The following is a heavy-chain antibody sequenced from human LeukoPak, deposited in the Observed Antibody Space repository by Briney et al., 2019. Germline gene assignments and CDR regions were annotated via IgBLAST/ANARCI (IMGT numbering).Heavy chain of an antibody. Sequence: PGGSLRLSCAASGFTFSSYGMHWVRQAPGKGMERVAVISYDGSNKYYADSVKSRLTISRDNAQNSVYLQMNSLRVEDTAVYYCADGGFDYWGQGTLVTVSS. CDR1: GFTFSSYG. V-gene: IGHV3-30*03. CDR2: ISYDGSNK. D-gene: IGHD3-16*01. CDR3: ADGGFDY. J-gene: IGHJ4*02.